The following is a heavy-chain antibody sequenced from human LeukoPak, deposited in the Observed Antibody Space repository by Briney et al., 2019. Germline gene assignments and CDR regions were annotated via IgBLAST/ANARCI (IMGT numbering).Heavy chain of an antibody. D-gene: IGHD6-19*01. V-gene: IGHV3-74*01. CDR3: ARVFSGWYFYFDN. Sequence: GGSLRLSCAASRFTFSCYWMHWVRQAPGKGLVWVSRINSDGSSTTYADSVKGRFTISRDNAKNTLYLQMNSLRAEDTAVYYCARVFSGWYFYFDNWGQGTLVTVSS. CDR2: INSDGSST. CDR1: RFTFSCYW. J-gene: IGHJ4*02.